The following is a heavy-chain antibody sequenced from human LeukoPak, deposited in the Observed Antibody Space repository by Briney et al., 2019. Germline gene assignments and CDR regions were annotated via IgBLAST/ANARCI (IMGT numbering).Heavy chain of an antibody. CDR3: ARSADYYDSSGYYPRNDAFDI. CDR1: GFTFSSYS. CDR2: ISSSSSYI. V-gene: IGHV3-21*01. J-gene: IGHJ3*02. D-gene: IGHD3-22*01. Sequence: GGSLRLSCAASGFTFSSYSMNWVRQAPGKGLEWVSSISSSSSYIYYADSVKGRFTISRDNAKNSLYLQMNSLRAEDTAVYYCARSADYYDSSGYYPRNDAFDIWGQGTMVTVSS.